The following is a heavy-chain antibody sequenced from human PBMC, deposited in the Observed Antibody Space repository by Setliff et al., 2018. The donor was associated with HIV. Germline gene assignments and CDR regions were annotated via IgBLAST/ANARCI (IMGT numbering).Heavy chain of an antibody. J-gene: IGHJ5*01. CDR3: AKGAGWYGF. D-gene: IGHD6-13*01. CDR1: GVSMSTDY. Sequence: SETLSLTCSVSGVSMSTDYWSWLRQPPGKGLEWIAYIHSSGKTNYNPSLKSRVTISVDTSKNQFSLKLSSMTPADTAIYYCAKGAGWYGFWGQGTLVTSPQ. CDR2: IHSSGKT. V-gene: IGHV4-59*01.